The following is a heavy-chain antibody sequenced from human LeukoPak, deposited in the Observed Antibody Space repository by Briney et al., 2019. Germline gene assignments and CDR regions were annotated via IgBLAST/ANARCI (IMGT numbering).Heavy chain of an antibody. Sequence: ASVRVSCKASGYYFTGHYMHWVRQAPGQGLEWMGWINPNSGGTNYAQKFQGRVTMTRDTSITTVYMELSRLRSDDTAVYYCARERIPVAGWFDPRGQGTLVTVSS. CDR3: ARERIPVAGWFDP. V-gene: IGHV1-2*02. J-gene: IGHJ5*02. CDR2: INPNSGGT. CDR1: GYYFTGHY. D-gene: IGHD6-19*01.